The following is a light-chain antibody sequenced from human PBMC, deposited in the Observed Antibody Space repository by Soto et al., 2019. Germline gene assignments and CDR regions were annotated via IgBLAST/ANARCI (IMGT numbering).Light chain of an antibody. CDR2: TAS. V-gene: IGKV1D-12*01. CDR3: QHVDSFPLT. Sequence: DIQMTQSPSSVSASVGARITITGRASQNISRCLAWYQQKPGRAPNFLIYTASTLEIGVPSRFSGSGSLTDFTLTISNLQPEDFATYYCQHVDSFPLTFGGGTKVEIK. J-gene: IGKJ4*01. CDR1: QNISRC.